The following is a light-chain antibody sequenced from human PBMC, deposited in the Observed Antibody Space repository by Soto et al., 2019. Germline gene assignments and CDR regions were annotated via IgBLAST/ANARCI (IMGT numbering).Light chain of an antibody. CDR1: QGISNY. CDR3: QKYTNVPA. V-gene: IGKV1-27*01. Sequence: DIQMTQSPSSLSASVGDRVTITCRASQGISNYLAWYQQIPGKVPKLLISAASTLQSGVPSRFSGSGSETDFTLNISSLQPEDVATYYCQKYTNVPAFGGGTKVEIK. CDR2: AAS. J-gene: IGKJ4*01.